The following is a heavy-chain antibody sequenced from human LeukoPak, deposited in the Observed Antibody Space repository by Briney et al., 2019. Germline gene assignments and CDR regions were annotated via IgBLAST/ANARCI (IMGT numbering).Heavy chain of an antibody. CDR1: GFTFSSYA. CDR3: ARELFPSMVGGSYLPSDY. V-gene: IGHV3-30-3*01. D-gene: IGHD1-26*01. CDR2: ISYDGSNK. J-gene: IGHJ4*02. Sequence: GRSLRLSCAASGFTFSSYAMHWVRQAPGKGLEWVAVISYDGSNKYYADSVKGRFTISSDNSKNTLYLQMNSLRAEDTAVYYCARELFPSMVGGSYLPSDYWGQGTLVTVSS.